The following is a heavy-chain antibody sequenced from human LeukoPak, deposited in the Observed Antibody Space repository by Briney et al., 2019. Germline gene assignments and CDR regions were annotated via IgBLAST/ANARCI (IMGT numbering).Heavy chain of an antibody. CDR3: AHILEGGSSGYYPDSFDY. CDR1: GFSLSTTGVG. V-gene: IGHV2-5*02. D-gene: IGHD3-22*01. J-gene: IGHJ4*02. Sequence: SGPTLVNPTQTLTLTCTFSGFSLSTTGVGVGWIRQPPGKALEWLALIYWDDDKRYSPSLKTRLTITKDTSKNQVVLTMTNMDPVDTATYYCAHILEGGSSGYYPDSFDYWGQGTLVTVSS. CDR2: IYWDDDK.